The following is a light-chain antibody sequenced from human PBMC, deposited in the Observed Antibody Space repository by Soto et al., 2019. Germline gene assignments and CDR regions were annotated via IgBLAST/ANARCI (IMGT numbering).Light chain of an antibody. CDR2: SNN. J-gene: IGLJ2*01. Sequence: QPVLTQPPSASGTPGQRVTISCSGSSSNVGSNTVNWYRQLPGTAPKLLVFSNNQRPSGVPDRFSGSNSGTSASLAISGLQSEDEADYYCAAWDDSLNGPVFGGGTKLTVL. CDR3: AAWDDSLNGPV. CDR1: SSNVGSNT. V-gene: IGLV1-44*01.